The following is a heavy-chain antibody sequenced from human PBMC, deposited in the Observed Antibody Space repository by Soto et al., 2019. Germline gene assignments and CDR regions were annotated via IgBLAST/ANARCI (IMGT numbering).Heavy chain of an antibody. D-gene: IGHD3-10*01. CDR3: ARDRDDYDSGNYYNRIDF. V-gene: IGHV1-69*01. Sequence: QVQLVQSGAEVKKPGSSVKVSCKASGGIFSTYAISWLRQAPGQGLEWMGGIIPLFGTPNYAQRFQGRVTLTAEESTSTAYMDLSRLRSQDTAVYYCARDRDDYDSGNYYNRIDFWGQGTLVTVSS. J-gene: IGHJ4*02. CDR2: IIPLFGTP. CDR1: GGIFSTYA.